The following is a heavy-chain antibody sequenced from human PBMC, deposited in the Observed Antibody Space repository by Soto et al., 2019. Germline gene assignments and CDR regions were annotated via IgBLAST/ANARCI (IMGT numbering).Heavy chain of an antibody. Sequence: PGGSLRLSCAGSGFIFSNVWMKWVRQAPGKGLEWVGHIKSKSDDGTTDYAAPVKGRFTISRDDSKNTLYLEMNSLQSEDTALYYCNTYGVGATNSWFDPWGQGTLVTVSS. D-gene: IGHD1-26*01. V-gene: IGHV3-15*01. CDR2: IKSKSDDGTT. CDR3: NTYGVGATNSWFDP. CDR1: GFIFSNVW. J-gene: IGHJ5*01.